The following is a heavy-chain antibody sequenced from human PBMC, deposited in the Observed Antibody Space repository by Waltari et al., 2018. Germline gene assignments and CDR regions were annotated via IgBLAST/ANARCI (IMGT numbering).Heavy chain of an antibody. CDR1: GGTFSSYA. CDR2: IIPIFGTA. D-gene: IGHD3-22*01. J-gene: IGHJ4*02. V-gene: IGHV1-69*01. CDR3: ARDKWPYYYDSSGYYYVLDY. Sequence: QVQLVQSGAEVKKPGSSVKVSCKASGGTFSSYAISWVRQAPGQGLEWMGGIIPIFGTANYAQKFQGRVTITADESTSTAYMELSSLRSEDTAVYYCARDKWPYYYDSSGYYYVLDYWGQGTLVTVSS.